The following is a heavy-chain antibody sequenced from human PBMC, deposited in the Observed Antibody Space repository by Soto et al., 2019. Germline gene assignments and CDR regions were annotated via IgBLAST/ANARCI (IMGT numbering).Heavy chain of an antibody. CDR1: GGSVSSASYY. CDR2: IYYTGNT. Sequence: TSETLSLTCTVSGGSVSSASYYWSWIWQPPGKGLEWIGHIYYTGNTNYNPSLKSRVTISIDKSKNQFSLKLNSVTAADTAVYYCARGPVPWINYDILTGYGFDPWGQGTLVTVSS. CDR3: ARGPVPWINYDILTGYGFDP. J-gene: IGHJ5*02. D-gene: IGHD3-9*01. V-gene: IGHV4-61*01.